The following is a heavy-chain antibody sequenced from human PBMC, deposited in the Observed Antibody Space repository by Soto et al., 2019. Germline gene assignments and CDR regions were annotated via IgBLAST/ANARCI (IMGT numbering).Heavy chain of an antibody. CDR2: IYYTGTS. D-gene: IGHD2-8*01. CDR1: GASVSSGSYY. CDR3: ARALSTNEGWFDP. V-gene: IGHV4-61*01. Sequence: SEALSLTCKVSGASVSSGSYYWSWLRQPPGKGLEWIGYIYYTGTSDYNPSLKSQVTISIDTSKNQISLNLNSVTAADTAVYYCARALSTNEGWFDPWGQGRLVTVSS. J-gene: IGHJ5*02.